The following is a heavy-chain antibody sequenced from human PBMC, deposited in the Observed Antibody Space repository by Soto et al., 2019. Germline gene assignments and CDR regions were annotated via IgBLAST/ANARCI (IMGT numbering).Heavy chain of an antibody. CDR3: AKLPFLNYYDSSGQERESDSDDY. Sequence: GGSLRLSCAAPGFTFSSYAMSWVRQAPGKGLEWVSAISGSGGSTYYADSVKGRFTISRDNSKNTLYLQMNSLRAEDTAVYYCAKLPFLNYYDSSGQERESDSDDYWGQGTLVTVSS. CDR1: GFTFSSYA. V-gene: IGHV3-23*01. CDR2: ISGSGGST. J-gene: IGHJ4*02. D-gene: IGHD3-22*01.